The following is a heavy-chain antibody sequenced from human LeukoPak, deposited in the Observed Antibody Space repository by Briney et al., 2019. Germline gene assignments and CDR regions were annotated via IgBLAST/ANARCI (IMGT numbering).Heavy chain of an antibody. CDR3: ARDLYSSGWARIYYFDY. Sequence: GGALTLSCAASGFTFSSYSMNWVRQAPGKGLEWVSSINSSSSYIYYADSVKGRFTISSDNAKKSLYLQMNSLRAEDTAVYYCARDLYSSGWARIYYFDYWGQGTLVTVSS. D-gene: IGHD6-19*01. V-gene: IGHV3-21*01. J-gene: IGHJ4*02. CDR1: GFTFSSYS. CDR2: INSSSSYI.